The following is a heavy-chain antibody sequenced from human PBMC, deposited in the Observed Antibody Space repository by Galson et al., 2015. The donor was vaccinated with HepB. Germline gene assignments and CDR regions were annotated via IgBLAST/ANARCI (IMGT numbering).Heavy chain of an antibody. CDR2: ISAYNGNT. CDR3: ARKPGDWGSNYFDY. D-gene: IGHD7-27*01. V-gene: IGHV1-18*01. J-gene: IGHJ4*02. CDR1: GYTFTSYG. Sequence: SVKVSCKASGYTFTSYGISWVRQAPGQGLEWMGWISAYNGNTNYAQKLQGRVTMTTDTSTSTAYMELRSLRSDDTAVYYCARKPGDWGSNYFDYWGQGTLVTVSS.